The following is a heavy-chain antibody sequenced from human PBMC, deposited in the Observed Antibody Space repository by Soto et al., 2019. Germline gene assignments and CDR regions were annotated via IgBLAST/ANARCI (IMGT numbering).Heavy chain of an antibody. Sequence: SVKVSCKASVGTFSGNATSWVRQAPGQGLKWMGGIIPIFDTANYAQKFQGRVTITADESTSTAYMELSSLRSEDTAVYYCARDCASCYERPPTNYDGMDVWGQGSTVTGSS. CDR1: VGTFSGNA. CDR3: ARDCASCYERPPTNYDGMDV. CDR2: IIPIFDTA. D-gene: IGHD2-2*01. J-gene: IGHJ6*02. V-gene: IGHV1-69*13.